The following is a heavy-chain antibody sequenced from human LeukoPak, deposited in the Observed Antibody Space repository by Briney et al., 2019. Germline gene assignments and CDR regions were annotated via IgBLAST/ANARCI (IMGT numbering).Heavy chain of an antibody. D-gene: IGHD6-6*01. CDR3: ARAGGNIAARPDYYYMDV. CDR1: GGTFSSYA. V-gene: IGHV1-69*05. CDR2: IIPIFGTA. J-gene: IGHJ6*03. Sequence: SVKVSCKASGGTFSSYAISWVRQAPGQGLEWMGGIIPIFGTANYAQKFQGRVTITTDESTSTAYMELSSLRSEDTAVYYCARAGGNIAARPDYYYMDVWGKGTTVTVSS.